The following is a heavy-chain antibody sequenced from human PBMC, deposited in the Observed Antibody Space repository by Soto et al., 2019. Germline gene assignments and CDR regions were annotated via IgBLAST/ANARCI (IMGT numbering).Heavy chain of an antibody. Sequence: SGPTLVNPTQTLTLTCTFSGFSPSTSGVGVGWIRQPPGKALEWLALIHWDDDTRYSPSLSSRLTITKDSSKNQVVLTMTNMDPVDTATYYCAHGTYEYGGNSDPFDYWGPGTLVTVSS. D-gene: IGHD4-17*01. V-gene: IGHV2-5*02. CDR3: AHGTYEYGGNSDPFDY. CDR1: GFSPSTSGVG. J-gene: IGHJ4*02. CDR2: IHWDDDT.